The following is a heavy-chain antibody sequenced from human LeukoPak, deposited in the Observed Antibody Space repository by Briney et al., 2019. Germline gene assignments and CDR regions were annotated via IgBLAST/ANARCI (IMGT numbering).Heavy chain of an antibody. V-gene: IGHV5-51*01. CDR2: IYPGDSDT. D-gene: IGHD2-15*01. Sequence: GESLKISCKGSGYTFTNYWIGWVRQMPGKGLEWMGIIYPGDSDTRYSPSFQGQVTISADKSISTAYLQWSSLKASDTAMYYCARGFLYCSGGSCYSHPFDYWGQGTLVTVSS. CDR3: ARGFLYCSGGSCYSHPFDY. J-gene: IGHJ4*02. CDR1: GYTFTNYW.